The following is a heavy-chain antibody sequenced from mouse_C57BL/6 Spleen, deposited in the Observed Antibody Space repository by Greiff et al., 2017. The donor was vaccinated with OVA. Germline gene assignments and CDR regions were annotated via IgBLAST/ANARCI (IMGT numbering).Heavy chain of an antibody. D-gene: IGHD2-13*01. CDR2: ISSGGDYI. V-gene: IGHV5-9-1*02. CDR3: TRKRDCDIFAY. J-gene: IGHJ3*01. Sequence: EVQGVESGEGLVKPGGSLKLSCAASGFTFSSYAMSWVRQTPEKRLEWVAYISSGGDYIYYADTVKGRFTISRDNARNTLYLQMSSLKSEDTAMYYCTRKRDCDIFAYWGQGTLVTVSA. CDR1: GFTFSSYA.